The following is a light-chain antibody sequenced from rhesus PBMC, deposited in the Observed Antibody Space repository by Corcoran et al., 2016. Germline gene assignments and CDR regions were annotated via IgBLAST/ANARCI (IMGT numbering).Light chain of an antibody. CDR1: QSISSW. CDR2: KAS. CDR3: QQYSSSPFP. Sequence: DIQMTQSPSSLSASVGDTVTITCRACQSISSWLAWYQRKPGKAPPFLIYKASTLQSGVPSSFSGSGSGTVFTLSISSLQSEAFATYYCQQYSSSPFPFGPGTKLDIK. J-gene: IGKJ3*01. V-gene: IGKV1-22*01.